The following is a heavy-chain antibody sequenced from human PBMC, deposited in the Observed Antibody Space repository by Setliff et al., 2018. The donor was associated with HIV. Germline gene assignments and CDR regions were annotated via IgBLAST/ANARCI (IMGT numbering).Heavy chain of an antibody. J-gene: IGHJ6*03. Sequence: ASVKVSCKASGSTFTSYAINWVRQAPGQGLEWMGGIIPRSGGSDYAQKFQGRVTMTRDTSISTAYMELSRLRSEDTAVYYCARGAWYTSGWYSSRYMDVWGKGTTVTVSS. V-gene: IGHV1-2*02. CDR1: GSTFTSYA. D-gene: IGHD6-19*01. CDR3: ARGAWYTSGWYSSRYMDV. CDR2: IIPRSGGS.